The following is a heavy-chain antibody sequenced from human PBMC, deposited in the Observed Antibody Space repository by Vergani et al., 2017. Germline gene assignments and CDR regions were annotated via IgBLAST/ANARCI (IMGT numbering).Heavy chain of an antibody. D-gene: IGHD6-13*01. Sequence: QVQLQESGPGLVKPSQTLSLTCTVSGGSISSGGYYWSWIRQHPGKGLELIGYIYYSGSTYYNPSLKSRVTISVDTSKNQFSLKLSSVTAADTAVYYCAREVAAAGSIDYWGQGTLVTVSS. CDR3: AREVAAAGSIDY. J-gene: IGHJ4*02. CDR1: GGSISSGGYY. V-gene: IGHV4-31*03. CDR2: IYYSGST.